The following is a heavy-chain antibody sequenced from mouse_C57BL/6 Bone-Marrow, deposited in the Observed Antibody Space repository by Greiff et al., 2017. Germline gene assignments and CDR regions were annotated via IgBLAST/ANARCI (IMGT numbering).Heavy chain of an antibody. CDR2: IYPRSGNT. V-gene: IGHV1-81*01. CDR1: GYTFTSYG. J-gene: IGHJ2*01. CDR3: ARDYGSRFDY. D-gene: IGHD1-1*01. Sequence: VKLMESGAELARPGASVKLSCKASGYTFTSYGISWVKQRTGQGLEWIGEIYPRSGNTYYNEKFKGKATLTADKSSSTAYMELRSLTSEDSAVYFCARDYGSRFDYWGQGTTLTVSS.